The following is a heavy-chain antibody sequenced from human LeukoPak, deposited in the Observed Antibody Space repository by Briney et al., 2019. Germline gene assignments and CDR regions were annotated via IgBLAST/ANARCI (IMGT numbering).Heavy chain of an antibody. Sequence: SETLSLTCTVSGGSISSYYWSWIRQPPGKGLEWIGYIYYSGSTNYNPSLKSRVTISVDTSKNQFSLKLSSVTAADTAVYYCARDHYGYYDSSGYYHRTFDAFDIWGQGTMVTVSS. CDR2: IYYSGST. V-gene: IGHV4-59*01. J-gene: IGHJ3*02. CDR3: ARDHYGYYDSSGYYHRTFDAFDI. D-gene: IGHD3-22*01. CDR1: GGSISSYY.